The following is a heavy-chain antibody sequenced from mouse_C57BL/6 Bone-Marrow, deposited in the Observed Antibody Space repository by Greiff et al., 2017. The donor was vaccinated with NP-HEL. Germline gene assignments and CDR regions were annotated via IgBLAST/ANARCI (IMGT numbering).Heavy chain of an antibody. CDR1: GFTFSDYG. D-gene: IGHD2-5*01. CDR2: ISSGSSTI. V-gene: IGHV5-17*01. Sequence: DVQLVESGGGLVKPGGSLKLSCAASGFTFSDYGMHWVRQAPEKGLEWVAYISSGSSTIYYADTVKGRFTISRDNAKNTLFLQMTSLRSEDTAMYYCAREGYYSNPYWYFDVWGTGTTVTVSS. CDR3: AREGYYSNPYWYFDV. J-gene: IGHJ1*03.